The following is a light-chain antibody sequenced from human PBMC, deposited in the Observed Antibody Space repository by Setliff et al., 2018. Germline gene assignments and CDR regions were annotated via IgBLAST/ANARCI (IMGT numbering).Light chain of an antibody. Sequence: QSALAQPASLSGSLGQSITISCTGTSNDVGGYNYVSWYKQHPGEAPQLMIYAVTKRPSGVSNRFSGSKSGNTASLTISGLQAEDEADYYCCSYAGSSFYVVATGTKV. J-gene: IGLJ1*01. CDR2: AVT. CDR1: SNDVGGYNY. CDR3: CSYAGSSFYV. V-gene: IGLV2-14*03.